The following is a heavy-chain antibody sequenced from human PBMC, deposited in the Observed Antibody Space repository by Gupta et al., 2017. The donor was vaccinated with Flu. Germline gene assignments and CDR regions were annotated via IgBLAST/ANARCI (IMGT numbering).Heavy chain of an antibody. Sequence: EVQLVESGGGLVQPGGYLRLSCAASGFTFSDPYMDWVRQSPGKGLEWVARIKNKASGYTTQYAAAVKGRFIISRDDSKNSLSLQMNSLNTEDTAIYYCSRDWNTAMFDWGQGALVTVSS. D-gene: IGHD5-18*01. CDR1: GFTFSDPY. CDR2: IKNKASGYTT. CDR3: SRDWNTAMFD. V-gene: IGHV3-72*01. J-gene: IGHJ4*02.